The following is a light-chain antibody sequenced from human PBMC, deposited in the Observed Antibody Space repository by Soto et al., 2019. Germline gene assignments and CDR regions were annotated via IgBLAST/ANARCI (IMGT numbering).Light chain of an antibody. CDR1: RDINTW. Sequence: DIQMTQSPSSVSASVGDRVTITCRASRDINTWLAWYQQKPGKAPKLLISAASSLQSGVPSRFSGSGSGTEFTLTISSLQPEDFATYYCQEAHTVPFTFGPGTKVDV. CDR3: QEAHTVPFT. CDR2: AAS. V-gene: IGKV1-12*01. J-gene: IGKJ3*01.